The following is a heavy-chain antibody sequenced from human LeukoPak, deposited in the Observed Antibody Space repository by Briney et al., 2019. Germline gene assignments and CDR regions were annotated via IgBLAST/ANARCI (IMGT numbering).Heavy chain of an antibody. CDR2: ISSSSSTI. CDR3: AREATWGQWYFDH. J-gene: IGHJ4*02. V-gene: IGHV3-48*01. D-gene: IGHD6-19*01. Sequence: GGSLRLSCAAPGFTFSSYSMNWVRRAPGKGLEWVSFISSSSSTIYYADSVKGRFTISRDNSKNMFFLQMNFLTVEDTAIYYCAREATWGQWYFDHWGQGTPVTVSS. CDR1: GFTFSSYS.